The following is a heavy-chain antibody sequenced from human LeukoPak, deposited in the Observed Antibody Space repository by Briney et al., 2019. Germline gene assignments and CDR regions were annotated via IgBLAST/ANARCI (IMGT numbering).Heavy chain of an antibody. J-gene: IGHJ4*02. Sequence: GGSLRLSCAASGFTFSTYTINWVRQAPGKGREWFSSISISSNNINYADSVKGRFTISRDNAMNSVHLQMNSLRVEDTAVYYCARGYQRPDYWGQGTLITVSS. V-gene: IGHV3-21*01. D-gene: IGHD2-2*01. CDR2: ISISSNNI. CDR3: ARGYQRPDY. CDR1: GFTFSTYT.